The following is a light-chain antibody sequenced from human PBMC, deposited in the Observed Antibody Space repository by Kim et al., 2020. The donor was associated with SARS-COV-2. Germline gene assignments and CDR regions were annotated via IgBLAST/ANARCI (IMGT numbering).Light chain of an antibody. V-gene: IGLV10-54*01. Sequence: RQAATLTCIGNSDNVGNEGAVSLQQQQGRPPKVLSYRNDNRPSGISERFSSSRSGNTASLTITGLQSEDEADYYCLAWDSSLSAWVFGGGTQLTVL. CDR3: LAWDSSLSAWV. CDR2: RND. J-gene: IGLJ3*02. CDR1: SDNVGNEG.